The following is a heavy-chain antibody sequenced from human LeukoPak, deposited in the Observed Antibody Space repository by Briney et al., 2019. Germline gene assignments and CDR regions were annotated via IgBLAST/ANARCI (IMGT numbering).Heavy chain of an antibody. J-gene: IGHJ5*02. CDR2: IYTSGST. V-gene: IGHV4-4*07. CDR1: GGSISSYY. D-gene: IGHD3-3*01. CDR3: AREGVTIFGVVTRWFDP. Sequence: SETLSLTCTVSGGSISSYYWSWIRQPAGKGLEWIGRIYTSGSTNYNPSLKSRVTMSVGTSKNQFSLRLSSVTAADTAVYYCAREGVTIFGVVTRWFDPWGQGTLVTVSS.